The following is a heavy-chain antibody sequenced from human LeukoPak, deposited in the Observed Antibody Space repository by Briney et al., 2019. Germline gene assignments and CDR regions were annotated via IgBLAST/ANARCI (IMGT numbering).Heavy chain of an antibody. D-gene: IGHD6-13*01. CDR3: ARAYSSSWYWNWFDP. Sequence: SETLSLTCTVSGYSIGSGYYWGWIRQAPGKGLEWIGSIYNSGSTYYNPSLKSRVTISVDMSKNQFSLKMSSVTAAETAVYYCARAYSSSWYWNWFDPWGQGTLVTVSS. J-gene: IGHJ5*02. CDR2: IYNSGST. CDR1: GYSIGSGYY. V-gene: IGHV4-38-2*02.